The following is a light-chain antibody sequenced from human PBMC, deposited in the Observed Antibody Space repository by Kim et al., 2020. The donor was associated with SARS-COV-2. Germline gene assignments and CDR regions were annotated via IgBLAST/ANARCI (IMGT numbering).Light chain of an antibody. CDR1: QSFRSSS. J-gene: IGKJ2*01. Sequence: EIVLTQSPGTLSLSPGERATLSCRASQSFRSSSLAWYQQKPGQAPRLLIYSASSRAIGIPDRFSGSGSGTDFTLTISRLEPEDFAVYYCQQYGTSPYNFGQGTKVDIK. V-gene: IGKV3-20*01. CDR2: SAS. CDR3: QQYGTSPYN.